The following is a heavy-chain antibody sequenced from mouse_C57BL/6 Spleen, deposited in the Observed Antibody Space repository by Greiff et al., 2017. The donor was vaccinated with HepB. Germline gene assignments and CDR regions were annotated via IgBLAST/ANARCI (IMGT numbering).Heavy chain of an antibody. CDR3: GRCYDYDWGYFDY. CDR2: ISSGSSTI. J-gene: IGHJ2*01. V-gene: IGHV5-17*01. Sequence: EVMLVESGGGLVKPGGSLKLSCAASGFTFSDYGMHWVRQAPEKGLEWVAYISSGSSTIYYADTVKGRFTISRDNAKNTLFLQMTSLRSEDTAMYYCGRCYDYDWGYFDYWGQGTTLTVSS. CDR1: GFTFSDYG. D-gene: IGHD2-4*01.